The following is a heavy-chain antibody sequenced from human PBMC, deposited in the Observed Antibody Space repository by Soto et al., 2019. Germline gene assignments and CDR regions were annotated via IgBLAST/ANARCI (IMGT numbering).Heavy chain of an antibody. CDR2: IYYSGST. CDR1: GGSISSYY. J-gene: IGHJ4*02. CDR3: ARVGRGAAAGFDS. D-gene: IGHD6-13*01. Sequence: SLTCTVSGGSISSYYWSWIRQPPGKGLEWIGYIYYSGSTNYNPSLKSRVTISVDTSKNQFSLKLTSVTAADTAVFYCARVGRGAAAGFDSWGQGTLVTVSS. V-gene: IGHV4-59*01.